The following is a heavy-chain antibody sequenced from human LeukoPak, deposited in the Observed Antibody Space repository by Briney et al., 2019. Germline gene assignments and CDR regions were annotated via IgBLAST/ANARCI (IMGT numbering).Heavy chain of an antibody. CDR1: GGTFSSYA. CDR2: IIPIFGTA. D-gene: IGHD3-3*01. V-gene: IGHV1-69*05. J-gene: IGHJ6*04. CDR3: ARGPFGVVIPDV. Sequence: GASVTVSCKASGGTFSSYAISWVRQAPGQGLEWMGGIIPIFGTANYAQKFQGRVTITTDESTSTAYMELSSLRSEDTAVYYCARGPFGVVIPDVWGKGTTVTVSS.